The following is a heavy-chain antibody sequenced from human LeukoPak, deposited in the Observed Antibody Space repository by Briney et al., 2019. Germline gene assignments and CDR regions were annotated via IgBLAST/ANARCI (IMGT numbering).Heavy chain of an antibody. V-gene: IGHV1-2*02. CDR2: INPNSGNA. CDR3: AREVVMIGASRNYYNGLDV. J-gene: IGHJ6*02. CDR1: GYTFTSYY. Sequence: ASVRVSCKASGYTFTSYYYHWVRQAPGQGLEWMGWINPNSGNADYPQRFQGRVTLTRDTSISTVYMEVSSLTSDDSAIYYCAREVVMIGASRNYYNGLDVWGQGTTVTVSS. D-gene: IGHD2-21*01.